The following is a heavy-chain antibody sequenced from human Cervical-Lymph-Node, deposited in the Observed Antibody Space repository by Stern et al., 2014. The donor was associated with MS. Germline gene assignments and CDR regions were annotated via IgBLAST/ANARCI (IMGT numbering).Heavy chain of an antibody. CDR2: IHNSGTS. CDR1: GCSISSAEYY. Sequence: QVQLQESGPGLVKPSQTLSLTCAVTGCSISSAEYYWSWIRPSPGKGLEWIGYIHNSGTSNYNPSLKSRVTISVDTSKNQFSLKLRSVTAADTAVYYCSRDADGYSLVFGYWGRGTLVTVSS. J-gene: IGHJ4*02. V-gene: IGHV4-30-4*01. CDR3: SRDADGYSLVFGY. D-gene: IGHD5-24*01.